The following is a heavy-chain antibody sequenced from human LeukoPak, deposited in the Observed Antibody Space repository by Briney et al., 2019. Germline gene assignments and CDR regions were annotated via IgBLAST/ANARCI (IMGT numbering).Heavy chain of an antibody. CDR2: ISYDGSNK. CDR1: GFTFSSYG. CDR3: AKRPISGDDKSFDY. D-gene: IGHD2-21*01. Sequence: HAGGSLRLSCAASGFTFSSYGMHWVRQAPGKGLEWVAVISYDGSNKYYADSVKGRFTISRDNSKNTLYLQMNSLRVEDTAVYFCAKRPISGDDKSFDYWGQGLLVTVSS. V-gene: IGHV3-30*18. J-gene: IGHJ4*02.